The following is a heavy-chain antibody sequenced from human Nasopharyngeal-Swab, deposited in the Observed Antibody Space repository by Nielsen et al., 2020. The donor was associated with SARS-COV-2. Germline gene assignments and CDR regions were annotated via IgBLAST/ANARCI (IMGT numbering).Heavy chain of an antibody. Sequence: GESLKISCAASGFTFSSYSMNWVRQAPGKGLEWVSSISSSSYIYYADSVKGRFTISRDNAKNSLYLQMNSLRAEDTAVYYCARGVEVGVPYYYYGMDVWGQGTTVTVSS. CDR1: GFTFSSYS. CDR3: ARGVEVGVPYYYYGMDV. CDR2: ISSSSYI. J-gene: IGHJ6*02. V-gene: IGHV3-21*01. D-gene: IGHD3-3*01.